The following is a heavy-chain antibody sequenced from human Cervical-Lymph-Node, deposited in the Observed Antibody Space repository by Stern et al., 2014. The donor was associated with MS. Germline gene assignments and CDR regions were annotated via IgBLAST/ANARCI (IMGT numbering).Heavy chain of an antibody. CDR1: GSTFSTSW. CDR3: TRFLQSGWSDLFDS. V-gene: IGHV3-7*01. Sequence: VQLVQSGGGLVQPGGSQRLSCVASGSTFSTSWMSWVRQAPGKGLEWVAKIKRDGSETYYLDSVKGRFTISRDNAKSSLYLEMNSLRAEDTSVYYCTRFLQSGWSDLFDSWGRGTLVTVSS. J-gene: IGHJ5*01. CDR2: IKRDGSET. D-gene: IGHD6-19*01.